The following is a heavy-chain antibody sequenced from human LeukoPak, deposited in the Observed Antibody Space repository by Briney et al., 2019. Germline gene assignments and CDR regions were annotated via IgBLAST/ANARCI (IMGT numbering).Heavy chain of an antibody. Sequence: ASVKVSCKASGYTFTSYDINWVRQATGQGLEWMGWMNPNSGNTGYAQKFQGRVTMTRDTSTSTVYMELSSLRSEDTAVYYCASPDYYDSSGKLDYWGQGTLVTVSS. CDR2: MNPNSGNT. CDR3: ASPDYYDSSGKLDY. CDR1: GYTFTSYD. D-gene: IGHD3-22*01. J-gene: IGHJ4*02. V-gene: IGHV1-8*01.